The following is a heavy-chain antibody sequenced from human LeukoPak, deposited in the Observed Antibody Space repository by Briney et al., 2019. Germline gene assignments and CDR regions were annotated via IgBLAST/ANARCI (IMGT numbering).Heavy chain of an antibody. J-gene: IGHJ6*03. CDR2: INPSGGST. CDR1: GYTFTGYY. CDR3: ARDGINWNDVKYYYYYMDV. Sequence: ALVKVSCKASGYTFTGYYMHWVRQAPGQGLEWMGIINPSGGSTSYAQKFQGRVTMTRDTSTSTVYMELSSLRSEDTAVYYCARDGINWNDVKYYYYYMDVWGKGTTVTISS. V-gene: IGHV1-46*01. D-gene: IGHD1-1*01.